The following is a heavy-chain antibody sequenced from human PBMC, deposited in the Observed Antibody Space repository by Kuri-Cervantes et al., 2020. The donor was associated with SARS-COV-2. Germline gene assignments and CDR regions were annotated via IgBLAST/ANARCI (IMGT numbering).Heavy chain of an antibody. D-gene: IGHD2-2*01. CDR1: GGSFSDYY. CDR2: INHSGST. J-gene: IGHJ6*01. V-gene: IGHV4-34*01. CDR3: ARETQYCSSTSCLLGYYGMDV. Sequence: SQTLSLTCAVYGGSFSDYYWSWIRQPPGKGLEWIGEINHSGSTNYNPSLKSRVTISVDTSKNQFSLKLSSVTAADTAVYYCARETQYCSSTSCLLGYYGMDVWGQGTTVTGSS.